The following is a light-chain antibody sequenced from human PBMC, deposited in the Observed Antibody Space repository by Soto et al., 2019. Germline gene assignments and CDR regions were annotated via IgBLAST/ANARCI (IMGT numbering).Light chain of an antibody. J-gene: IGKJ1*01. CDR3: QQYHYWWT. V-gene: IGKV3-15*01. Sequence: EIVMTQSPATLSVSPGERATLSCRASQSVSSNLAWYQQKPGQAPRLPIYDTSTRATGIPARFSGSGSGTEFTLTISSLQSEDFAVYYCQQYHYWWTFGQGTKVEIK. CDR2: DTS. CDR1: QSVSSN.